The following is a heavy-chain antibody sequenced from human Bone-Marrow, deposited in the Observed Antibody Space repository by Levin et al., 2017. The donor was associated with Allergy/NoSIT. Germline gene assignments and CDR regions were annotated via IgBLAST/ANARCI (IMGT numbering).Heavy chain of an antibody. J-gene: IGHJ4*02. CDR1: GFPFTRYG. Sequence: LSLTCAASGFPFTRYGMHWVRHAPGKGLEWVSFISYVGDNKYFADSVKGRFTISRDNSKNTLYLQMNSLRAEETAIYYCAKDRPQANDYYDSSGSWDYWGRGTLVTVSS. CDR3: AKDRPQANDYYDSSGSWDY. CDR2: ISYVGDNK. V-gene: IGHV3-30*18. D-gene: IGHD3-22*01.